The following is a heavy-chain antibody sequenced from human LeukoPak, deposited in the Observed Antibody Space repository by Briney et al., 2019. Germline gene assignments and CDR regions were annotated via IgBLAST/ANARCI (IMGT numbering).Heavy chain of an antibody. CDR2: ICSNGSST. D-gene: IGHD3-22*01. CDR3: VSRYYYDSRGYCPFDY. V-gene: IGHV3-64D*09. Sequence: QPGGSLILSCAASGFSFNTYSMSWVRQAPGKGLEYVGGICSNGSSTHYADTVQGRFTISRDNSRKTTYLQISSLRAEDTAVYYCVSRYYYDSRGYCPFDYWGQGTQVTVSS. J-gene: IGHJ4*02. CDR1: GFSFNTYS.